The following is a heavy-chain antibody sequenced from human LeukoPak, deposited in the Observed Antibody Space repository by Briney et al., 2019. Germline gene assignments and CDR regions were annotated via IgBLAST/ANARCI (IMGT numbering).Heavy chain of an antibody. CDR3: AKAPLDTATGNMYYFDY. J-gene: IGHJ4*02. V-gene: IGHV3-23*01. Sequence: GGSLRLSCAASGFTFSSYAMSWVPQAPGKGLEWVSAISGSDGSTYYADSVKGRFTISRDNSKNTLYLQMNSLRAEDTAVYYCAKAPLDTATGNMYYFDYWGQGTLVTVSS. CDR2: ISGSDGST. CDR1: GFTFSSYA. D-gene: IGHD5-18*01.